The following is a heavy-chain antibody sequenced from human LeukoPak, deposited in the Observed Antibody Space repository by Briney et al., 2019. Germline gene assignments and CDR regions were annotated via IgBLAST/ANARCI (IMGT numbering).Heavy chain of an antibody. Sequence: GGSLRLSCAASGFTFSAYSMNWVRQAPGKGLDWVSYISSRSFTIYYADSVKGRFTISRDNAKNSLYLEMNSLRDEDTAVYYCARSVIAMAGYDAFDIWGQGTVVTVSS. CDR2: ISSRSFTI. D-gene: IGHD6-19*01. J-gene: IGHJ3*02. CDR1: GFTFSAYS. V-gene: IGHV3-48*02. CDR3: ARSVIAMAGYDAFDI.